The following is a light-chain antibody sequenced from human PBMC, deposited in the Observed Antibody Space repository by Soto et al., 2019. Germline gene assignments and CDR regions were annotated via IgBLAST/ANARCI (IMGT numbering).Light chain of an antibody. CDR2: GAS. CDR3: QQYDTSPRT. CDR1: QSVTSNY. J-gene: IGKJ1*01. Sequence: LTQSPGTLSLYPGERATLSCGASQSVTSNYLAWYQQKPGQAPRLLIFGASTRVTGIPARFIGSGSGTDFTLTISRLQSEDFAVYYCQQYDTSPRTFGQGTKVDIK. V-gene: IGKV3-20*01.